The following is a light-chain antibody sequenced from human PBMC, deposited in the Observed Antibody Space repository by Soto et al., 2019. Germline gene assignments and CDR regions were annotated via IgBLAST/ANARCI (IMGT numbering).Light chain of an antibody. J-gene: IGKJ5*01. CDR2: SAS. CDR3: QYYGSTRNT. CDR1: ESVTSSH. Sequence: EIVLTRSPDTLCLSPGERATLSCRASESVTSSHIAWYQQKPGQAPRLLIYSASSRATGIPDRFSGSGSGTDFTLTISTLEPEDFAVYYCQYYGSTRNTFGQGTRLEIK. V-gene: IGKV3-20*01.